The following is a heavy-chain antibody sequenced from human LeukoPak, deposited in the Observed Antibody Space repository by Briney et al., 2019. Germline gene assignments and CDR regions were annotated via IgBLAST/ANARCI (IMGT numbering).Heavy chain of an antibody. CDR2: ISSSSSTI. V-gene: IGHV3-48*02. D-gene: IGHD1-26*01. J-gene: IGHJ4*02. CDR3: ARWSPQSYGKYYLDS. Sequence: PGGSLRLSCAASGFTFSSYSMNWVRQAPGKGLEWVSYISSSSSTIYYADSVKGRFTISRDNAKNSLYLQMNSLRDEDTAVYYCARWSPQSYGKYYLDSWGQGTLVTVSS. CDR1: GFTFSSYS.